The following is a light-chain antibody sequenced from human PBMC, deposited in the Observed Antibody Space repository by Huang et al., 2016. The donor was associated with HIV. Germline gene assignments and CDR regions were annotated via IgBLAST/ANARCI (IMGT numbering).Light chain of an antibody. Sequence: EIEMTQSPAPLSVSPGERVTLSCRASQSVHSHLAWYQQKPGQAPRLLIFGASTRATGSPARFSGSGSGTEFTLTISSLQSEDFAVYYCQHYNNWPYTFGQGAKVEI. CDR3: QHYNNWPYT. CDR2: GAS. J-gene: IGKJ2*01. V-gene: IGKV3-15*01. CDR1: QSVHSH.